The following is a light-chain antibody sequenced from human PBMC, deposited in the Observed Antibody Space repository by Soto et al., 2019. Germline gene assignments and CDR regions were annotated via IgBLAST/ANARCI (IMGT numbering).Light chain of an antibody. CDR3: QQHTISMYT. V-gene: IGKV3-20*01. J-gene: IGKJ2*01. Sequence: EIVLTQSPGTLSLSPGETATLSCRASQSVARDLSWYQQKPGQAPRLLISRAFIGATGIPDRFSGSGSGTDFTLTINRLEPEDSAVYYYQQHTISMYTFGQGTKLEIK. CDR1: QSVARD. CDR2: RAF.